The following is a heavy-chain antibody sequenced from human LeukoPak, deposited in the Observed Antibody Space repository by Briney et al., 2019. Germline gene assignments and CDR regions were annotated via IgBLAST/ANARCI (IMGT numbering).Heavy chain of an antibody. D-gene: IGHD1-26*01. Sequence: ASVKVSCKASGGTFSSYAISWVRQAPGQGLEWMGWISTYNGHTNYAQKLHGRVTMTTDTSTSTAYMELRNLRSDDTAVYYCARGGRWELPRPYAFDIWGQGTMVTVSS. V-gene: IGHV1-18*01. CDR2: ISTYNGHT. J-gene: IGHJ3*02. CDR1: GGTFSSYA. CDR3: ARGGRWELPRPYAFDI.